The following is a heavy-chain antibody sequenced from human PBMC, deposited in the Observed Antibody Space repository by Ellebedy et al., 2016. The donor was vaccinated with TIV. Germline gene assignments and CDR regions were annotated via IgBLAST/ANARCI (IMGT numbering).Heavy chain of an antibody. CDR2: IIPLLPTT. CDR3: ARDNSNWLDP. Sequence: AASVKVSCKASRGTFHKYSINWVRQAPGQGLEWMGGIIPLLPTTKYAEKFQGRVTITEDESTSTAYMELSSLRSEDTAVYYCARDNSNWLDPWGQGTLVTVSS. J-gene: IGHJ5*02. V-gene: IGHV1-69*13. CDR1: RGTFHKYS.